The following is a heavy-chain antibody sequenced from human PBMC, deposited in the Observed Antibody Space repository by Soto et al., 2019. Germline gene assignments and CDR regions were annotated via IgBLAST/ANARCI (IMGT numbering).Heavy chain of an antibody. V-gene: IGHV3-7*04. CDR1: GFTFSGHW. CDR3: ARVVGVTNTSHS. Sequence: EVPLVESGGGLVQPGGSLRLSCVASGFTFSGHWMSWVRQAPGKGLEWVANIKQDGSEEHYVDSVKGRFTVSRDNAEDSLYLQMISVRAEDTAVYYCARVVGVTNTSHSWGQGTLVTVSS. J-gene: IGHJ4*02. D-gene: IGHD1-26*01. CDR2: IKQDGSEE.